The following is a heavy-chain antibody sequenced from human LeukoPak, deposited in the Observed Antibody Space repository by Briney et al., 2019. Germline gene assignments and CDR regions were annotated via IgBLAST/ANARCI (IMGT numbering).Heavy chain of an antibody. D-gene: IGHD3-9*01. CDR3: AKPTLRYFDWSPIDY. J-gene: IGHJ4*02. Sequence: GGSLRLSCATSGFTFSSYGMHWVRQAPGKGLEWVAVISYDGSNKYYADSVKGRFTISRDNSKNTLYLQMNSLRAEDTAVYYCAKPTLRYFDWSPIDYWGQGTLVTASS. V-gene: IGHV3-30*18. CDR2: ISYDGSNK. CDR1: GFTFSSYG.